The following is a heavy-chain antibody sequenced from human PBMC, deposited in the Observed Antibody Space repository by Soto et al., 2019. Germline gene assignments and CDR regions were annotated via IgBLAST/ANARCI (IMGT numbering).Heavy chain of an antibody. CDR3: ARHLGPTGVMD. CDR2: ISYDGSNK. CDR1: GFTFSSYG. V-gene: IGHV3-30*03. Sequence: GGSLRLSCAASGFTFSSYGMHWVRQAPGKGLEWVAVISYDGSNKYYADSVKGRFTISRDNSKNTLYLQMNSLRAEDTAVYYCARHLGPTGVMDWGKGLLVTVSS. D-gene: IGHD3-16*01. J-gene: IGHJ4*02.